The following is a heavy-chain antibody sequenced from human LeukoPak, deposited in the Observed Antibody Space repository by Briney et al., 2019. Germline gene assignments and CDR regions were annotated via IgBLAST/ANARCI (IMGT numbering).Heavy chain of an antibody. CDR3: AKDTADTADGLFFDY. CDR2: ISWDGGST. V-gene: IGHV3-43*01. CDR1: GFTFDDYT. J-gene: IGHJ4*02. D-gene: IGHD5-18*01. Sequence: GGSLRLSCAASGFTFDDYTMHWVRQAPGKGLEWVSLISWDGGSTYYADSVKGRFTISRDNSKNSLYLQTNSLRTEDTALYYCAKDTADTADGLFFDYWGQGTLVTVSS.